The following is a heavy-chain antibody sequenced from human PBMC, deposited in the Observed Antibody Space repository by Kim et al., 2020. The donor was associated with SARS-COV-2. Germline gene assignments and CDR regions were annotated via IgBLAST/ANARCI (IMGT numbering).Heavy chain of an antibody. D-gene: IGHD6-6*01. CDR2: IYYSGST. V-gene: IGHV4-59*13. CDR1: GGSISSYY. CDR3: AGRSIAARYFDY. Sequence: SETLSLTCTVSGGSISSYYWSWIRQPPGKGLEWIGYIYYSGSTNYNPSLKSRVTISVDTSKNQFSLKLSSVTAADTAVYYCAGRSIAARYFDYWGQGTLVTVSS. J-gene: IGHJ4*02.